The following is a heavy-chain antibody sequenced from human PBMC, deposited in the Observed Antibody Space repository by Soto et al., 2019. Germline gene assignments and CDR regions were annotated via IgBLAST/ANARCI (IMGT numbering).Heavy chain of an antibody. V-gene: IGHV3-7*04. Sequence: EVHLVESGGGLVQTGGSLRLSCAIFESTVSRDWMNWVRQAPGKGLEWVAHINQDGSEKYYVDYVKGRFTIARDNAKKSLYLKMNSLRPADTAMYYCSGGVGDAFWGQGTLVTVSS. D-gene: IGHD1-26*01. CDR1: ESTVSRDW. J-gene: IGHJ4*02. CDR2: INQDGSEK. CDR3: SGGVGDAF.